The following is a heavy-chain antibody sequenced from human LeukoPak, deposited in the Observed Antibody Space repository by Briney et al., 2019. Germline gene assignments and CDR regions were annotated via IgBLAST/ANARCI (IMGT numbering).Heavy chain of an antibody. CDR3: AREEGDPSSGWYQNWFDP. CDR2: IWYDGSNK. CDR1: GFTFSSYG. J-gene: IGHJ5*02. Sequence: GGSLRLSCAASGFTFSSYGMHWVRQAPGKELEWVAVIWYDGSNKYYADSVKGRFTISRDNSKNTLYLQMNSLRAEDTAVYYCAREEGDPSSGWYQNWFDPWGQGTLVTVSS. V-gene: IGHV3-33*01. D-gene: IGHD6-19*01.